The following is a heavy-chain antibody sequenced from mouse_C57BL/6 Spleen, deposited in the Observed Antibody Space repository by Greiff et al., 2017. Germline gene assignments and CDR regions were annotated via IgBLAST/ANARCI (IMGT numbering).Heavy chain of an antibody. Sequence: VKLQESGAELVRPGASVKLSCKASGYTFTDYYINWVKQRPGQGLEWIARIYPGSGNTYYNEKFKGKATLTAEKSSSTAYMQLSSLTSEDSAVYFCARGPTYAMDYWGQGTSVTVSS. CDR3: ARGPTYAMDY. J-gene: IGHJ4*01. V-gene: IGHV1-76*01. CDR2: IYPGSGNT. CDR1: GYTFTDYY.